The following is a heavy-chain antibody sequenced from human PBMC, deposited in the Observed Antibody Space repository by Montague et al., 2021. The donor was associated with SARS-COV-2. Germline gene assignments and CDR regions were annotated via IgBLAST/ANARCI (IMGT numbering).Heavy chain of an antibody. CDR3: ARERGTGVYCSGATCTNYYNYYGMDV. D-gene: IGHD2-15*01. V-gene: IGHV3-30-3*01. Sequence: SLRLSCAASGITFSTYDMNWVRQAPGKGLEWVAVLSNDANNSYYADSVKGLSTTSGDTSKNTLYLQMNSLRAEDTAVYYCARERGTGVYCSGATCTNYYNYYGMDVWGQGTTVTVSS. CDR1: GITFSTYD. J-gene: IGHJ6*02. CDR2: LSNDANNS.